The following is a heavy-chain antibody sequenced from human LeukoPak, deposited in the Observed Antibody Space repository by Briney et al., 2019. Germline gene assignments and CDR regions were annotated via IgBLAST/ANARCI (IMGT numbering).Heavy chain of an antibody. Sequence: ASVKVSCKASGYTFTSYYMHWVRQAPGQGLEWMGIINPGGGSTSYAQKFQGRVTMTRDTSTSTVYMGLSSLRSEDTAVYYCAAAYYDFWSGYPKRNWFDPWGQGTLVTVSS. CDR1: GYTFTSYY. CDR3: AAAYYDFWSGYPKRNWFDP. D-gene: IGHD3-3*01. CDR2: INPGGGST. J-gene: IGHJ5*02. V-gene: IGHV1-46*01.